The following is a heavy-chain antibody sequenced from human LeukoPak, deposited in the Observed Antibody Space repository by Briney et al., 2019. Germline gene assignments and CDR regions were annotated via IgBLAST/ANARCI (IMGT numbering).Heavy chain of an antibody. V-gene: IGHV3-11*04. CDR1: GFTFSDYY. J-gene: IGHJ4*02. Sequence: PGGSLRLSCAASGFTFSDYYMSWIRQVPGKGLECVSYISSSGNTTYHADSVKGRFTISRDNAKNSLYLQMSSLRAEDTAVYYCARDGGSSWYFDYWGQGTLVTVSS. D-gene: IGHD6-13*01. CDR3: ARDGGSSWYFDY. CDR2: ISSSGNTT.